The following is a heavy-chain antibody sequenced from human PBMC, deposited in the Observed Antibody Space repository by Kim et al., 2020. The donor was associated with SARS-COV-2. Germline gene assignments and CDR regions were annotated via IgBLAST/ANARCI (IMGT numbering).Heavy chain of an antibody. Sequence: AQKLQGRVTMNTDTSTSTAYMGLRSLRSDDTAVYYCARDGRAAAGTVFDYWGQGTLVTVSS. D-gene: IGHD6-13*01. V-gene: IGHV1-18*01. CDR3: ARDGRAAAGTVFDY. J-gene: IGHJ4*02.